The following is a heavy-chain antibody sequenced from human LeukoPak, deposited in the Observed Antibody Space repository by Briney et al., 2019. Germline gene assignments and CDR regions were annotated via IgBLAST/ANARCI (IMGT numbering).Heavy chain of an antibody. CDR1: GYSFTSYW. V-gene: IGHV5-51*01. Sequence: GESLKISCKGSGYSFTSYWIGWVRQMPGKGLEWMGIIYPGDSDTRYSPSFQGQVTISADKSISTAYLQWSSLKASDTAMYYCARHGGNYYDSSGHDYWGQGTLVTVSS. D-gene: IGHD3-22*01. CDR2: IYPGDSDT. J-gene: IGHJ4*02. CDR3: ARHGGNYYDSSGHDY.